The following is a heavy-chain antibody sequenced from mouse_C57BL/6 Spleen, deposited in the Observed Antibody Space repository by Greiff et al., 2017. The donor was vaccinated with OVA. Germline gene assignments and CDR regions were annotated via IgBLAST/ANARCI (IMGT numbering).Heavy chain of an antibody. V-gene: IGHV7-3*01. D-gene: IGHD2-4*01. J-gene: IGHJ2*01. CDR2: IRNKANGYTT. CDR3: ARSYDYDLDY. CDR1: GFTFTDYY. Sequence: EVQLVESGGGLVQPGGSLSLSCAASGFTFTDYYMSWVRQPPGKALEWLGFIRNKANGYTTEYSASVKGRFTISSDNSQSILYLQMNALRAEDSATYYCARSYDYDLDYWGQGTTLTVSS.